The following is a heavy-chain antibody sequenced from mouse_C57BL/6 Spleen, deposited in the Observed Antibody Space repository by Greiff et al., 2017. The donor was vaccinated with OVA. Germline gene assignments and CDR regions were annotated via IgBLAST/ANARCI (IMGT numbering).Heavy chain of an antibody. J-gene: IGHJ1*03. Sequence: QVQLQQSGAELVKPGASVTLSCKASGYTFTDYEMHWVKQTPVHGLEWIGAIDPETGGTAYNQKFKGKAIMTADKSSSTAYMELRSLTSEDSAVYYCTRTVNFDVWGTGTTVTVSS. CDR3: TRTVNFDV. V-gene: IGHV1-15*01. CDR1: GYTFTDYE. CDR2: IDPETGGT.